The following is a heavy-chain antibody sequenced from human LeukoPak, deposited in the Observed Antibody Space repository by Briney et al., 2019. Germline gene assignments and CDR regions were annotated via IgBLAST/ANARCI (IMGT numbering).Heavy chain of an antibody. Sequence: SETLSLTCAVSGGSISPYHWTWIRQPPGKGLEWIGYISYSGSTNYNPSLKSRVTISIDTSKSQFSLKLSSVTAADTAVYYCARHLDYYGSGSYEYWGQGTLVTVSS. CDR3: ARHLDYYGSGSYEY. CDR2: ISYSGST. D-gene: IGHD3-10*01. CDR1: GGSISPYH. J-gene: IGHJ4*02. V-gene: IGHV4-59*08.